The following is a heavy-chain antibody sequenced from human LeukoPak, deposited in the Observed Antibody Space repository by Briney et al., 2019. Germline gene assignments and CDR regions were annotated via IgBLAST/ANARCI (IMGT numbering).Heavy chain of an antibody. J-gene: IGHJ4*02. CDR2: ISYDGSNK. CDR1: GFTFSSYA. Sequence: PGGSLRLSCAASGFTFSSYAMHWVRQAPGKGLEWVAVISYDGSNKYYADSVKDRFTISRDNSKNTLYLQMNSLRAEDTAVYYCARSNDYGDYQLGYWGQGTLVTVSS. D-gene: IGHD4-17*01. V-gene: IGHV3-30*04. CDR3: ARSNDYGDYQLGY.